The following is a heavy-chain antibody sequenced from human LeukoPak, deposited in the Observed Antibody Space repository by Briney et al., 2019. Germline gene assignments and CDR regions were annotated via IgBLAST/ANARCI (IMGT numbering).Heavy chain of an antibody. D-gene: IGHD5-18*01. CDR1: GYTFTKYG. V-gene: IGHV1-18*01. CDR3: ARDTVDTAMVPTDY. CDR2: ISAYNGNT. Sequence: ASVKVSCKASGYTFTKYGVYWVRQAPGQGLEWMGWISAYNGNTNYAQKLQGRVTMTTDTSTSTAYMELRSLRSDDTAVYYCARDTVDTAMVPTDYWGQGTLVTVSS. J-gene: IGHJ4*02.